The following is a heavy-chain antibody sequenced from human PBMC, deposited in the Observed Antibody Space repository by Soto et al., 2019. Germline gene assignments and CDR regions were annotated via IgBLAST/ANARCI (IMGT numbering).Heavy chain of an antibody. V-gene: IGHV3-23*01. CDR2: VTGGGHTT. Sequence: EAQLLESGGGLVQPGGSLRLSCAASGFTFSRYAMSWVRQAPGKGLEWVSTVTGGGHTTYNADSVKGRFTISRDNSKNTLYLQMNNLRAEDTAIYYCASSSGDLDVYGMDIWDPGTTVTVSS. J-gene: IGHJ6*02. D-gene: IGHD3-10*01. CDR3: ASSSGDLDVYGMDI. CDR1: GFTFSRYA.